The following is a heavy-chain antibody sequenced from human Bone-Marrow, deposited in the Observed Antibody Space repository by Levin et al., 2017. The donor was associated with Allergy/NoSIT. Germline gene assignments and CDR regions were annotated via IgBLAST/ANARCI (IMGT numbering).Heavy chain of an antibody. CDR1: GGSFSGYH. Sequence: SDTLSLTCAVFGGSFSGYHGSWIRQSPDKGLEWIGEIDHSRSTHYSRSLRSRVTMSVSMGESKNEFSLRLTSVTAADTAVYYCARGIRYYGSGSYYNWFDVWGQGTHVIVSS. CDR2: IDHSRST. CDR3: ARGIRYYGSGSYYNWFDV. V-gene: IGHV4-34*01. D-gene: IGHD3-10*01. J-gene: IGHJ5*02.